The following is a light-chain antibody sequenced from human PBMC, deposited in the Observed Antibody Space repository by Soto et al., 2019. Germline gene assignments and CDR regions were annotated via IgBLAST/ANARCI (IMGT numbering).Light chain of an antibody. J-gene: IGKJ3*01. Sequence: DIQMTQSPSSLSASLGDRVTITCRASQSISRHLNWYQQKPGKAPRLLIYAASSLQSGVASRFSGSGSGTDFILTITSLQPEDSATYYCQQTYNMPRTFGPGTKVDIK. V-gene: IGKV1-39*01. CDR3: QQTYNMPRT. CDR2: AAS. CDR1: QSISRH.